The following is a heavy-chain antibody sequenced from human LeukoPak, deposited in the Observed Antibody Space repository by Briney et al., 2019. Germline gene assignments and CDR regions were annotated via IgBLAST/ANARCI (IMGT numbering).Heavy chain of an antibody. V-gene: IGHV3-20*04. Sequence: PGGSLRLSCAASGFTFDEYAMSWVRQPPGKGLEWVSGINWSGVSTGYADSVKDRFTISRDNTKNSLFLPMNSLRAEDTAFYYCEKGRDTLNPYWYFDLWGRGTLVTVSS. J-gene: IGHJ2*01. D-gene: IGHD5-18*01. CDR2: INWSGVST. CDR3: EKGRDTLNPYWYFDL. CDR1: GFTFDEYA.